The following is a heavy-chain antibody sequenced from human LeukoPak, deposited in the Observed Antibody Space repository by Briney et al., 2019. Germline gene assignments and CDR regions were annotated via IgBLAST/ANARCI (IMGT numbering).Heavy chain of an antibody. CDR1: GGSISELTYY. CDR2: IYYSGST. Sequence: SETLSLTCSVSGGSISELTYYWGWIRQPPGKGLESLGNIYYSGSTYNNPSLESRLVISVDTSRNQFSFKLTSVTATDTAVYYCARQGVVGATGFDFWGQGILVTVSS. D-gene: IGHD1-26*01. V-gene: IGHV4-39*01. J-gene: IGHJ4*02. CDR3: ARQGVVGATGFDF.